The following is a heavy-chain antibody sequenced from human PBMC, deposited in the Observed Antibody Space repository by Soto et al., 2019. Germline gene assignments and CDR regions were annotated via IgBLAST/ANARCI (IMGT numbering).Heavy chain of an antibody. J-gene: IGHJ4*02. D-gene: IGHD2-15*01. Sequence: EVQLVESGGGLVQPGRSLRLSCAASGFTFDDYAMHWVRQAPGNGLEWVSGISWNSGSIGYADSVKGRFTISRDNAKNSLYLQMNSLRAEDTALYYCAKAVPSGHPVVGLGFDYWGQGTLVTVSS. CDR3: AKAVPSGHPVVGLGFDY. CDR1: GFTFDDYA. V-gene: IGHV3-9*01. CDR2: ISWNSGSI.